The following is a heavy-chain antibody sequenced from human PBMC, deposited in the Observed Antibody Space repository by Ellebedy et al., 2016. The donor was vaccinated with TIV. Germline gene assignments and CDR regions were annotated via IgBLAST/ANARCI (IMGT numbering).Heavy chain of an antibody. CDR1: GGSISSGDYY. D-gene: IGHD3-22*01. CDR2: IHYSGST. Sequence: MPSETLSLTCTVSGGSISSGDYYWSWIRQPPGKGLEWIGYIHYSGSTYYNPSLKSRVTISVDTSKNQFSLELSSATAADTAVYYCARGTMIVSISNWGQGTLVTVSS. V-gene: IGHV4-30-4*01. J-gene: IGHJ4*02. CDR3: ARGTMIVSISN.